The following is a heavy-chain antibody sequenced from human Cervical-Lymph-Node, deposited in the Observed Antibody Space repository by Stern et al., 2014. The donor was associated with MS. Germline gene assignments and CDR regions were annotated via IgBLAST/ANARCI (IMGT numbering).Heavy chain of an antibody. CDR1: GFTFSSYW. D-gene: IGHD3-3*01. CDR3: ARVDDFWSGYYYYGMDV. V-gene: IGHV3-7*01. J-gene: IGHJ6*02. CDR2: IKQDGREK. Sequence: VQLVESGGGLVQPGGSLRLSCAASGFTFSSYWMSWVRQAPGKGLEWVANIKQDGREKYYVDSVKGRFTISRDNAKNSLYLQMNSLRAEDTAVYYCARVDDFWSGYYYYGMDVWGQGTTVTVSS.